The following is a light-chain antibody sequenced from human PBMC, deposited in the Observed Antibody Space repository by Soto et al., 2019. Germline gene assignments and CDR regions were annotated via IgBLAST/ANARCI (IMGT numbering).Light chain of an antibody. CDR3: ASYTISSPLV. J-gene: IGLJ3*02. V-gene: IGLV2-14*01. Sequence: QSALTQPASVSGSPGQSITISCTGTSSDVGTNNYVSWYQQDPGKAPKLMIFEVSNRPSGVSSRFSGSKSGNTASLTISGLQTEDQADYYCASYTISSPLVFGGGTKVPVL. CDR1: SSDVGTNNY. CDR2: EVS.